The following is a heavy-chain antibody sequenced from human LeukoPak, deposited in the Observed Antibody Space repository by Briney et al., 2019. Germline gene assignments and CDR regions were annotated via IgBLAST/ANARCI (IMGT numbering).Heavy chain of an antibody. CDR2: IIPILGIA. CDR1: GGTFSSYA. Sequence: GASVKVSCKASGGTFSSYAISWVRQAPGQGLEWMGRIIPILGIANYAQKFQGRVTMTRDTSTSTVYMELSSLRSEDTAVYYSARDRREMATILYYFDYWGQGTLVTVSS. D-gene: IGHD5-12*01. J-gene: IGHJ4*02. V-gene: IGHV1-69*04. CDR3: ARDRREMATILYYFDY.